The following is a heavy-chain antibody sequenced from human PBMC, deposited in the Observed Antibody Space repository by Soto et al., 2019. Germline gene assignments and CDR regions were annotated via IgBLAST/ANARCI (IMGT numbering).Heavy chain of an antibody. CDR1: GYTFTSYG. CDR2: ISGYNGNT. CDR3: ARAGKYYYGSGSPYYYGMDV. J-gene: IGHJ6*02. D-gene: IGHD3-10*01. V-gene: IGHV1-18*04. Sequence: QVQLVQSGAEVKKPGASVKVSCKASGYTFTSYGVSWVRQAPGQGLERMGWISGYNGNTNHAQKLQGRVTMTTDTSTGTAYMELRSLRPDDTAVYYCARAGKYYYGSGSPYYYGMDVWGQGITVTVSS.